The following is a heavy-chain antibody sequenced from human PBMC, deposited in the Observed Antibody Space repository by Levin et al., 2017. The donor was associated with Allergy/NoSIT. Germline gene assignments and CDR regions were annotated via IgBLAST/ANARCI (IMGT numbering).Heavy chain of an antibody. CDR1: GYTFTGYY. J-gene: IGHJ5*02. D-gene: IGHD3-3*01. V-gene: IGHV1-2*06. CDR2: INPNSGGT. Sequence: ASVKVSCKASGYTFTGYYMHWVRQAPGQGLEWMGRINPNSGGTNYAQKFQGRVTMTRDTSISTAYMELSRLRSDDTAVYYCARDDFPGVRRFDPWGQGTLVTVSS. CDR3: ARDDFPGVRRFDP.